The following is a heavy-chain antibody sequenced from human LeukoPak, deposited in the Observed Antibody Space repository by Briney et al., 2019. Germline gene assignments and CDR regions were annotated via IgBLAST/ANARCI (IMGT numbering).Heavy chain of an antibody. CDR1: GFTFSSYG. CDR2: ISYDGSNK. CDR3: AKGTYYYDSSGYYFDY. V-gene: IGHV3-30*18. J-gene: IGHJ4*02. Sequence: GGSLRLSCAASGFTFSSYGMHWVRQAPGKGLERVAVISYDGSNKYYADSVKGRFIISRDNSKNTLYLQMNSLRAEDTAVYYCAKGTYYYDSSGYYFDYWGQGTLVTVSS. D-gene: IGHD3-22*01.